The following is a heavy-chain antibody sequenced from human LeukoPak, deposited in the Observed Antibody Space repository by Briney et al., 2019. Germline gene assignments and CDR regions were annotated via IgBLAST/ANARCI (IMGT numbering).Heavy chain of an antibody. J-gene: IGHJ3*02. V-gene: IGHV3-9*01. Sequence: QSGRSLRLSCAASAFTFDDYAMHWVRQAPGKGLELVSGISWNSGSIGYADSVKGRFTISRDSAKNSLYLQMNSLRAEDTALYYCAKAAGGLRYGLSAAFDIWGQGTMVTVSS. CDR2: ISWNSGSI. D-gene: IGHD3-16*02. CDR3: AKAAGGLRYGLSAAFDI. CDR1: AFTFDDYA.